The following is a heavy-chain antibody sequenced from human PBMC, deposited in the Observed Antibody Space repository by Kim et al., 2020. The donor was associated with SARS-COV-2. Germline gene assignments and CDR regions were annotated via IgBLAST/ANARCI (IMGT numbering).Heavy chain of an antibody. D-gene: IGHD3-9*01. J-gene: IGHJ6*03. CDR2: ISGSGGST. V-gene: IGHV3-23*01. Sequence: GGSLRLSCAASGFTFSSYAMNWVRQAPGKGLEWVSAISGSGGSTYYADSVKGRFTISRDNSKNTLYLQMNSLRAEDTAVYYCAKGGVLRSVDWLLSPWDYDCYIDVWGKGTTVTVSS. CDR1: GFTFSSYA. CDR3: AKGGVLRSVDWLLSPWDYDCYIDV.